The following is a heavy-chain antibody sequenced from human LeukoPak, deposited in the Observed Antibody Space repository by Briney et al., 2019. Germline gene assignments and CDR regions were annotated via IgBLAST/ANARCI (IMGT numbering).Heavy chain of an antibody. CDR1: GYSFTGYY. Sequence: ASVKVSCKASGYSFTGYYIHWVRQAPGQGLEWMGWINPNSGGTNYAQKFQGRVTMTRDTSISTAYMELSRLRSDDTAVYYCARVNYDSSGFDYWGQGTLVTVSS. V-gene: IGHV1-2*02. CDR2: INPNSGGT. CDR3: ARVNYDSSGFDY. D-gene: IGHD3-22*01. J-gene: IGHJ4*02.